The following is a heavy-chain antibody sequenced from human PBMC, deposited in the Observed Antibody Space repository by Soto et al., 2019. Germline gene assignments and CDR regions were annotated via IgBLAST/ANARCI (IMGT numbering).Heavy chain of an antibody. J-gene: IGHJ6*02. V-gene: IGHV3-66*01. CDR2: IYSGGST. CDR1: GFTVSSNY. D-gene: IGHD3-10*01. Sequence: GGSLRLSCAASGFTVSSNYMSWVRQAPGKGLEWVSVIYSGGSTYYADSVKGRFTISRDNSKNMLFLQMNSLRAEDTAVYYCARDGYYYGSGSYRAPYYGMDVWGQGTTVTVSS. CDR3: ARDGYYYGSGSYRAPYYGMDV.